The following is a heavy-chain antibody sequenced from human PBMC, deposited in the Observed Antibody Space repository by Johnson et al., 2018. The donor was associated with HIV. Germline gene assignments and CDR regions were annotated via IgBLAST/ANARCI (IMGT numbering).Heavy chain of an antibody. CDR3: AKPYGSGSYDAFDI. V-gene: IGHV3-30*18. CDR1: GFTFSSYA. D-gene: IGHD3-10*01. J-gene: IGHJ3*02. CDR2: ISYDGSNK. Sequence: QVQLVESGGGVVQPGRSLRLSCAASGFTFSSYAMHWVRQAPGKGLEWVAVISYDGSNKYYAASVKGRFTISRDNSKNTLYLQMNSLRAEDTAVYYCAKPYGSGSYDAFDIWGQGTMVTVSS.